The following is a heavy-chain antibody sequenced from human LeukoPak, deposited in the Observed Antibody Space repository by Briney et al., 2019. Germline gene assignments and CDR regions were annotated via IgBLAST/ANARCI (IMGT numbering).Heavy chain of an antibody. Sequence: GGSLRLSCAASGFTFSSYSMNWVRQAPGKGLEWVSSISSSSSYIYYADPVKGRFTISRDNAKNSLYLQMNSLRAEDTAVYYCARGRYYDSSGYLVDAFDIWGQGTMVTVSS. J-gene: IGHJ3*02. CDR3: ARGRYYDSSGYLVDAFDI. CDR1: GFTFSSYS. V-gene: IGHV3-21*01. D-gene: IGHD3-22*01. CDR2: ISSSSSYI.